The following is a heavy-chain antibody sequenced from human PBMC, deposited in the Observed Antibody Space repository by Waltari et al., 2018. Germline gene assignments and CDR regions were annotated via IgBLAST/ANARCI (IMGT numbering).Heavy chain of an antibody. CDR3: ARGLYGDYGYNWFDP. CDR1: GYPIRNGYF. J-gene: IGHJ5*02. CDR2: ISYSGNT. D-gene: IGHD4-17*01. V-gene: IGHV4-38-2*02. Sequence: QVRLQESGPGLVKPSETLSLTCSVSGYPIRNGYFWGWIRQPPEKGLEYIGRISYSGNTHYNPSLKSRVTISVDTSKDQFSLSLGSVTAADTAVYYCARGLYGDYGYNWFDPWGQGTLVTVSS.